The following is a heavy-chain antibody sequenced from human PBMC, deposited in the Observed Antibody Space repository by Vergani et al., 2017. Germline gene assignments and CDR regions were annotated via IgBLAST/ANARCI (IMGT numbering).Heavy chain of an antibody. CDR3: TRDFESAKGDYWYFDV. CDR1: GDSISAGDFY. V-gene: IGHV4-30-4*08. CDR2: IYPTGST. D-gene: IGHD4/OR15-4a*01. Sequence: QVQLQESGPGLVKPSQTPSLTCVVSGDSISAGDFYWSWIRQPPGKGLEWMGYIYPTGSTYYNPSLKSRLTISVDMSKNQFALRLTSVTAADTAVYFCTRDFESAKGDYWYFDVWGRGTLVTISS. J-gene: IGHJ2*01.